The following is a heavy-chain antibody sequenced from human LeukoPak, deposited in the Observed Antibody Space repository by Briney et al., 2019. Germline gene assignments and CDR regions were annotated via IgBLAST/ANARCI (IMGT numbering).Heavy chain of an antibody. CDR3: VRDEWFGEYAY. Sequence: PGGSLRLSCAASEFSVGSNYMTWVRQAPGKGLEWVSLIYSGGSTYYADSVKGRFTISRDNSKNTLYLQMSSLRDEDTAVYYCVRDEWFGEYAYWGQGTLVTVSS. V-gene: IGHV3-66*01. D-gene: IGHD3-10*01. CDR2: IYSGGST. J-gene: IGHJ4*02. CDR1: EFSVGSNY.